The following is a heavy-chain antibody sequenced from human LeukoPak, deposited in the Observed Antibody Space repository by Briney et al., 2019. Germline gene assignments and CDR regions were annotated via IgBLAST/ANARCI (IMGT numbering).Heavy chain of an antibody. CDR3: VRGGGALLFSS. V-gene: IGHV4-34*01. Sequence: SETLSLTCAVYGGSFSGYYWSWIRQPPGKGLEWIGEINHSGSTNYNPSLKSRVTISVDTSRNQFSLRLTSVTAADTAIYYCVRGGGALLFSSWGQGILVTVSS. J-gene: IGHJ4*02. D-gene: IGHD1-26*01. CDR2: INHSGST. CDR1: GGSFSGYY.